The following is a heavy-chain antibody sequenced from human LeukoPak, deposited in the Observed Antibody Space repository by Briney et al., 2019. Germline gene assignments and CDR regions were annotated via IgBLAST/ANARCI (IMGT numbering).Heavy chain of an antibody. D-gene: IGHD4-23*01. Sequence: GGSLRLSCAASGFTFSSYAMSWVRPAPGKGLEWVSAISVSGGSTYYADSVNVRFNISRENSNNTLYLQMNSLRAEDTAVYYCAKDHLSDGANSKFHFDDWGQGTLVTVSS. CDR1: GFTFSSYA. CDR2: ISVSGGST. J-gene: IGHJ4*02. V-gene: IGHV3-23*01. CDR3: AKDHLSDGANSKFHFDD.